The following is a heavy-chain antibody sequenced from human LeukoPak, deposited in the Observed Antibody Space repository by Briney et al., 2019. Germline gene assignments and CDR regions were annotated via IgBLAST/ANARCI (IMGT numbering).Heavy chain of an antibody. V-gene: IGHV1-2*02. D-gene: IGHD2-15*01. J-gene: IGHJ5*02. CDR3: ARAGGCGAGSCYRS. Sequence: PRASVKVSCKASGYTFTGDYMHWVRQAPGQGLEWMGWINPKSGDTNYLQKFQGRVTMTRDTSISTAYMELYSLRSDDTAVYYCARAGGCGAGSCYRSWGQGTLVTVSS. CDR2: INPKSGDT. CDR1: GYTFTGDY.